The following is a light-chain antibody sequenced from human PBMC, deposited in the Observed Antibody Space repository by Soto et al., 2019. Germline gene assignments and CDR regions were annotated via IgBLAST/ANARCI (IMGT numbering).Light chain of an antibody. V-gene: IGLV1-40*01. CDR1: SSNIGAGYD. J-gene: IGLJ2*01. CDR3: QSYDSSLSGSNVV. Sequence: QSVLTQPPSVSGAPGQRVTISSTGGSSNIGAGYDVHWYQQLPGTAPKLLIYGNSNRPSGVPDRFSGSKSGTSASLAITGLQAEDEADYYCQSYDSSLSGSNVVFGGGTKLTVL. CDR2: GNS.